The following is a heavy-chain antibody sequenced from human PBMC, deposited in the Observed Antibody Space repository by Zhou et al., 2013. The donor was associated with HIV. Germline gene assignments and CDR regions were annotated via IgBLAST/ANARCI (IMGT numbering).Heavy chain of an antibody. CDR3: ARSDTVTDAFDI. D-gene: IGHD4-17*01. Sequence: QAQLVQSGAEVKKPGSSVKVSCKASGGTFSSYAITWVRQAPGQGLEWMGGIIPIFGPANANYAQKFQGRVTITTDESTSTAYMELSSLRSEDTAVYYCARSDTVTDAFDIWGQGTMVTVSS. CDR1: GGTFSSYA. V-gene: IGHV1-69*05. CDR2: IIPIFGPA. J-gene: IGHJ3*02.